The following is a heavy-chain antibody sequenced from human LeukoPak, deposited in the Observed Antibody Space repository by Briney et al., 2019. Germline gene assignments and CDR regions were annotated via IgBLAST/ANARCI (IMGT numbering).Heavy chain of an antibody. CDR1: GGSIVSDIW. CDR2: INHSGST. D-gene: IGHD3-10*01. CDR3: ARGDYYGSGRI. J-gene: IGHJ3*02. Sequence: SGTLSLTCVVSGGSIVSDIWWSWVRQPPGKGLEWIGEINHSGSTNYNPSLKSRVTISVDTSKNQFSLKLSSVTAADTAVYYCARGDYYGSGRIWGQGTMVTVSS. V-gene: IGHV4-4*02.